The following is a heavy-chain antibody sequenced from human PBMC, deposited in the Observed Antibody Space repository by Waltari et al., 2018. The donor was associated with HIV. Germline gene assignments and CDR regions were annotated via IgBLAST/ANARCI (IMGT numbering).Heavy chain of an antibody. CDR1: GYTLTNYA. CDR2: INTKPGNP. Sequence: QAQLEQSGSELKKPGASVKVSRKASGYTLTNYAMNWVRQAPGQGLEWVGWINTKPGNPTYAQGFTGRFVFSLDTSVSTAYLQISSLKPEDTAVYFCARGPGRSLDYWGQGTLVTVSS. J-gene: IGHJ4*02. D-gene: IGHD3-10*01. V-gene: IGHV7-4-1*02. CDR3: ARGPGRSLDY.